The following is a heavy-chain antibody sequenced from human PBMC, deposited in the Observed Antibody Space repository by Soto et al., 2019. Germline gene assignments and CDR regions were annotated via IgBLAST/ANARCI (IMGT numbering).Heavy chain of an antibody. Sequence: QVQLVESGGGVVQPGRSLRLSCAASGFTFSSYAMHWVRQAPGKGLEWVAVISYDGSNKYYADFVKGRFTISRDNSKNTLYLQMNSLRAEDTAVYYCARDSSYYFDYWGQGTLVTVSS. D-gene: IGHD6-6*01. V-gene: IGHV3-30-3*01. CDR3: ARDSSYYFDY. CDR2: ISYDGSNK. CDR1: GFTFSSYA. J-gene: IGHJ4*02.